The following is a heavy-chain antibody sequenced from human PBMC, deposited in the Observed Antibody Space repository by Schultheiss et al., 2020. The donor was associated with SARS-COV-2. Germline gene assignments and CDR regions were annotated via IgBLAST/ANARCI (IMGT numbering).Heavy chain of an antibody. D-gene: IGHD6-13*01. CDR1: GGSFSGYY. V-gene: IGHV4-34*01. Sequence: SETLSLTCAVYGGSFSGYYWSWIRQPPGKGLEWIGYIYYSGSTNYNPSLKSRVTISVDRSKNQFSLKLSSVTAADTAVYYCARVPTGIAAAGSPDYWGQGTLVTVSS. J-gene: IGHJ4*02. CDR3: ARVPTGIAAAGSPDY. CDR2: IYYSGST.